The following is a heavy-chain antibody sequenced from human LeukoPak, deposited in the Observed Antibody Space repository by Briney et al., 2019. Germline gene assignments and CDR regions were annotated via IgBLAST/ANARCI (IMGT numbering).Heavy chain of an antibody. J-gene: IGHJ4*02. Sequence: PGGSLRLSCAASGFTFSSYSMNWVRQAPGKGLEWVSSISSSSSYIYYADSVKGRFTISRDNAKNSLYLQMNSLKAEDTAVYYCASIQWQTRGYWGQGTLVTVSS. CDR1: GFTFSSYS. V-gene: IGHV3-21*01. D-gene: IGHD5-12*01. CDR3: ASIQWQTRGY. CDR2: ISSSSSYI.